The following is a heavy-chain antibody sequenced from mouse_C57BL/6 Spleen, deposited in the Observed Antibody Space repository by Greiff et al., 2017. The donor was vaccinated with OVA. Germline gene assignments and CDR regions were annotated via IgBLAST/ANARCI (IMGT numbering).Heavy chain of an antibody. Sequence: VQLQQSGPELVKPGASVKIPCKASGYTFTDYNMDWVKQSHGKSLEWIGDINPNNGGTIYNQKFKGKATLTVDKSSSTAYMELRSLTSEDTAVYYCARYSNYRFAYWGQGTLVTVSA. CDR1: GYTFTDYN. CDR3: ARYSNYRFAY. CDR2: INPNNGGT. V-gene: IGHV1-18*01. J-gene: IGHJ3*01. D-gene: IGHD2-5*01.